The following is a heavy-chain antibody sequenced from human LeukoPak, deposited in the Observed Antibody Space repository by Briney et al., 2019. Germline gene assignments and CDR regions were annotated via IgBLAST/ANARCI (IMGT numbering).Heavy chain of an antibody. D-gene: IGHD6-19*01. J-gene: IGHJ4*02. Sequence: GESLKNSCKGSGYSFTSYWIGWMRQMPGKGLEWMGIIYPGDSDTRYSPSFQGQVTISVDKSISTAYLQWSSLKASDTAMYYCARRGIAVAAHPDYWGQGTLVTVSS. CDR1: GYSFTSYW. V-gene: IGHV5-51*01. CDR3: ARRGIAVAAHPDY. CDR2: IYPGDSDT.